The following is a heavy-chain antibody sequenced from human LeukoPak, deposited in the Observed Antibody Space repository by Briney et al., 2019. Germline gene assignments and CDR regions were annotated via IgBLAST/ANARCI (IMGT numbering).Heavy chain of an antibody. Sequence: GGSLRLSCAASGFTFSSYSMNWVRQAPGKGLEWVSYISSSSSTIYYADSVRGRFTISRDNAKNSLFLQMNSLRAEDTALYYCARGVPTGIDYFDYWGQGTLVTVSS. CDR1: GFTFSSYS. J-gene: IGHJ4*02. CDR2: ISSSSSTI. D-gene: IGHD1-1*01. V-gene: IGHV3-48*04. CDR3: ARGVPTGIDYFDY.